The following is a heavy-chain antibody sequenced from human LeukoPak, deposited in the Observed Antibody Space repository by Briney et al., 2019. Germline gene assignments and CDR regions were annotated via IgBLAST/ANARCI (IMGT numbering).Heavy chain of an antibody. J-gene: IGHJ4*02. D-gene: IGHD6-13*01. CDR1: GFTFSSCS. V-gene: IGHV3-21*01. CDR3: ARDIISTAAAGTDY. CDR2: ISSSSSYI. Sequence: PGGSLRLSCAASGFTFSSCSMNWVRQAPGKGLEWVSSISSSSSYIYYADSVKGRFTISRDNAKNSLYLQMNSLRAEDTAVYYCARDIISTAAAGTDYWGQGTLVTVSS.